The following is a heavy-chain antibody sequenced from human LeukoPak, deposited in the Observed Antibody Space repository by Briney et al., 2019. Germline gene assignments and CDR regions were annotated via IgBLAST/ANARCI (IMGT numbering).Heavy chain of an antibody. V-gene: IGHV3-30*04. Sequence: GGSLRLSCAASGFTFSSHAMHWVRQAPGKGLEWVAVISDDGNSKYYVESVKGRFTISRDNSKNTLYLEMNSLRGEDTAVYYCASVDVLVAFVMLVQWTMVTVSS. CDR1: GFTFSSHA. D-gene: IGHD2-8*01. J-gene: IGHJ3*02. CDR3: ASVDVLVAFVM. CDR2: ISDDGNSK.